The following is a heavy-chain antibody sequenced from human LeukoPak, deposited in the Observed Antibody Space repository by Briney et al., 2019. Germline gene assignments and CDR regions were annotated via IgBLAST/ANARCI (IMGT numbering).Heavy chain of an antibody. CDR1: GFTFSSYW. Sequence: PGGSLRLSCAASGFTFSSYWMSWVRQAPGKGLEWVANIKQDGSEKYYVDSVKGRSTISRDNAKNSLYLQMNSLRAEDTAVYYCARDDSSGYYSGDWFDPWGQGTLVTVSS. CDR3: ARDDSSGYYSGDWFDP. D-gene: IGHD3-22*01. J-gene: IGHJ5*02. CDR2: IKQDGSEK. V-gene: IGHV3-7*01.